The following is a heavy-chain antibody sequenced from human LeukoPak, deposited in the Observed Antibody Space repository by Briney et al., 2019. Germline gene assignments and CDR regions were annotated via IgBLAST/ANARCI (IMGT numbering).Heavy chain of an antibody. CDR2: IYTSGST. CDR1: GGYISSGSYY. J-gene: IGHJ5*02. D-gene: IGHD3-10*01. Sequence: SETLSLTCTVSGGYISSGSYYWSWIRQPAGKGLEWIGRIYTSGSTNYNPSLKSRVTISVDTSKNQFSLKLSSVTAADTAVYYCARESHYYGSTGRFDPWGQGTLVTVSS. CDR3: ARESHYYGSTGRFDP. V-gene: IGHV4-61*02.